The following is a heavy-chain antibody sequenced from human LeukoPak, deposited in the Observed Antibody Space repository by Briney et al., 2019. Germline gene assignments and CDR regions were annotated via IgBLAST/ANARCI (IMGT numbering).Heavy chain of an antibody. J-gene: IGHJ4*02. CDR1: GGSFSGYY. V-gene: IGHV4-34*01. CDR2: VHHSGTT. CDR3: ARGAYCSTINCYGFDY. D-gene: IGHD2-2*01. Sequence: SETLSLTCAVYGGSFSGYYWSRIRQPPGKGLEWLGEVHHSGTTNYNPSLKSRVTLSVDTSKNQFSLKLSSVTAADTAVYYCARGAYCSTINCYGFDYWGQGTQVTASS.